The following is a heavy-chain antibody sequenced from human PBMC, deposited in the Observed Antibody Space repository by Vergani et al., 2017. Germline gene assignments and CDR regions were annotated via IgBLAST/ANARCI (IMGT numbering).Heavy chain of an antibody. D-gene: IGHD2-2*01. CDR2: IIPIFGTA. J-gene: IGHJ6*03. CDR3: ASGIVVVPAPNYYYYYMDV. Sequence: QVQLVQSGAEVKKPGSSVKVSCKASGGTFSSYAISWVRQAPGQGLEWTGGIIPIFGTANYAQKFQGRVTITADESTSTAYMELSSLRSEDTAVYYCASGIVVVPAPNYYYYYMDVWGKGTTVTVSS. V-gene: IGHV1-69*01. CDR1: GGTFSSYA.